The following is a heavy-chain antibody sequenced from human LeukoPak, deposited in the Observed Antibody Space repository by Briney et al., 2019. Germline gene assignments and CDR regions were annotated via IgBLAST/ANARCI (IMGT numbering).Heavy chain of an antibody. D-gene: IGHD2/OR15-2a*01. V-gene: IGHV3-74*01. CDR3: ARDWFHAIDY. CDR1: GFTFSAYS. Sequence: GGSLRLSCAASGFTFSAYSMNWVRQAPGEGLVWVSRIRSDGSDTRYAESVKGRFTISRDNAKNTLYLQMNSLRAEDTAVYYCARDWFHAIDYWGQGTLVTVSS. J-gene: IGHJ4*02. CDR2: IRSDGSDT.